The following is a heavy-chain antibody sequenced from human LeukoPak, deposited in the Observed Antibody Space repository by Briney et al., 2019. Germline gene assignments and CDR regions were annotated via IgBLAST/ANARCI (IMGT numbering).Heavy chain of an antibody. J-gene: IGHJ4*02. Sequence: GGSLRLSCEASGFTFGSHAMYWVRQAPGKGLEWVAGIFGSGGSPHYADPVKGRFTISRDNSRTTVYLQINSLRAEDTAVYYCGKTTVGYSSGQKPAWPVDYWGQGTLVTVSS. D-gene: IGHD5-18*01. CDR2: IFGSGGSP. CDR3: GKTTVGYSSGQKPAWPVDY. CDR1: GFTFGSHA. V-gene: IGHV3-23*01.